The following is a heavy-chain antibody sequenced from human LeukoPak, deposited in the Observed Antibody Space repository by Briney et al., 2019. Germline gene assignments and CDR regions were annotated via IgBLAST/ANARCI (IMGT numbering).Heavy chain of an antibody. V-gene: IGHV4-61*02. CDR2: IYTSGST. CDR3: ARGRRPYYFDY. J-gene: IGHJ4*02. CDR1: GSSISSGSYY. Sequence: SETLSLTCTVSGSSISSGSYYWSWIRQPAGKGLEWIGRIYTSGSTNYNPSLKSRVTISVDTSKNQFSLKLSSVTAADTAVYYCARGRRPYYFDYWGQGTLVTVSS.